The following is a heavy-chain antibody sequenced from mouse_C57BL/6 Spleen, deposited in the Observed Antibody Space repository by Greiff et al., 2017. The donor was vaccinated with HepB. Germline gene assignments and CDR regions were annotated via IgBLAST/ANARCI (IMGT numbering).Heavy chain of an antibody. V-gene: IGHV5-17*01. Sequence: EVKLVESGGGLVKPGGSLKLSCAASGFTFSDYGMHWVRQAPGKGLEWVAYISSGSSSIYYADPVKGRFTISRDNAKNTLFRQMTSLRSEDTAMYYCARPVITTVVPYFDYWGEGATLTVSS. CDR2: ISSGSSSI. D-gene: IGHD1-1*01. J-gene: IGHJ2*01. CDR3: ARPVITTVVPYFDY. CDR1: GFTFSDYG.